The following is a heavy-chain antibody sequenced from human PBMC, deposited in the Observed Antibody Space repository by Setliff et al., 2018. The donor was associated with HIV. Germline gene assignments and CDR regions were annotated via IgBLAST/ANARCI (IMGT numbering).Heavy chain of an antibody. CDR1: EFTFSIYT. Sequence: GGSLRLSCAASEFTFSIYTMNWVRQAPGKGLEWVASISSSSSYIYYADSVKGRFTISRDNAKNSLYLQMNSLRAEDTAVYYCARDQLAMVRRNGMDVWGQGTTVTVSS. J-gene: IGHJ6*02. CDR3: ARDQLAMVRRNGMDV. CDR2: ISSSSSYI. V-gene: IGHV3-21*01. D-gene: IGHD3-10*01.